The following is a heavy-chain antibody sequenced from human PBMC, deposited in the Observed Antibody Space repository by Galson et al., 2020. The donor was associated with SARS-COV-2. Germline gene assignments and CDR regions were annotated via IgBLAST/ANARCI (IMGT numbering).Heavy chain of an antibody. CDR2: ISYDGSNK. V-gene: IGHV3-30-3*01. CDR1: GFTFSSYA. J-gene: IGHJ6*02. Sequence: TGGSLRLSCAASGFTFSSYAMHWVRQAPGKGLEWVAVISYDGSNKYYADSVKGRFTISRDNSKNTLYLQMNSLRAEDTAVYYCARDSRLGEHFDWLFNSDYYYYCGMDVWGQGTTVTVSS. D-gene: IGHD3-9*01. CDR3: ARDSRLGEHFDWLFNSDYYYYCGMDV.